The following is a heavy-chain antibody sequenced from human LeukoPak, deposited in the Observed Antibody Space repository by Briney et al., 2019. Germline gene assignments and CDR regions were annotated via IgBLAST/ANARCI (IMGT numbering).Heavy chain of an antibody. V-gene: IGHV1-18*01. J-gene: IGHJ4*02. D-gene: IGHD2-8*01. CDR2: ISAYNGNT. CDR1: GYTFTSYG. CDR3: ARDIVPMVYAPNFDY. Sequence: ASVKVSCKASGYTFTSYGISWVRQAPGQGLEWMGWISAYNGNTNYAQKLQGRVTMTTDTSTSTAYMELRSLRSDDTAVYYCARDIVPMVYAPNFDYWGQGTLVTVSS.